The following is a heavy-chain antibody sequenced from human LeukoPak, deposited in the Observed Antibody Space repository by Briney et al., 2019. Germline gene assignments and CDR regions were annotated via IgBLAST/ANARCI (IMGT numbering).Heavy chain of an antibody. Sequence: GGSLRLSCAASGFTFSSYAMSWVRQAPGKGLEWVSAISGSGGSTYYADSVKGRFTISRDNSKNTLYLQMNSLRAEDTAVYYCAKDGRGVVIMYYYYMDVWGKGTTVTVSS. CDR3: AKDGRGVVIMYYYYMDV. CDR2: ISGSGGST. V-gene: IGHV3-23*01. D-gene: IGHD3-3*01. CDR1: GFTFSSYA. J-gene: IGHJ6*03.